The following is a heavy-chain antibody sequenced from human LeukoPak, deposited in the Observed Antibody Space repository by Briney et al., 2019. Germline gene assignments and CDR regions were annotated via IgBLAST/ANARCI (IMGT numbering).Heavy chain of an antibody. Sequence: GGSLRLSCAASGFTFTNAWMTWVRQAPGKGLEWVGHIKNKADGGTPDYAAPVKGRFTISRDDSKNTLYLQMNSLKTEDTALYYCLRASADYWGQGTLVTVSS. V-gene: IGHV3-15*01. J-gene: IGHJ4*02. D-gene: IGHD3-10*01. CDR2: IKNKADGGTP. CDR1: GFTFTNAW. CDR3: LRASADY.